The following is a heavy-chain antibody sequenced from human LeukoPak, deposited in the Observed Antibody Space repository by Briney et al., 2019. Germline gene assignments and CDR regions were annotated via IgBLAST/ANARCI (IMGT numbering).Heavy chain of an antibody. CDR3: ARHPNWERLRNAFDI. J-gene: IGHJ3*02. CDR2: ISGRGANT. V-gene: IGHV3-23*01. D-gene: IGHD4-17*01. Sequence: PGGSLRLSCAASGFTFTNYAINWVRQAPGKGLEWVSAISGRGANTYYADSVKGRFTISRDNSKNTLYLQMSTLRAEDTAVYYCARHPNWERLRNAFDIWGQGTMVTVSS. CDR1: GFTFTNYA.